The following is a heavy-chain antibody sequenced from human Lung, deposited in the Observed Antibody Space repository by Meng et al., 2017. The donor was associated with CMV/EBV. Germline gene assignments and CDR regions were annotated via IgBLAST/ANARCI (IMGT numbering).Heavy chain of an antibody. CDR1: GFTSSSYA. J-gene: IGHJ4*02. V-gene: IGHV3-30-3*01. Sequence: GGSLRLSCAASGFTSSSYAMHWVRQAPGKGLEWVAVISYDGTNKYYADSVKGRFTISRDNSKNTLYLQMNSLRAEDTAVCYCARDQFDYWGQGTLVTVSS. CDR2: ISYDGTNK. CDR3: ARDQFDY.